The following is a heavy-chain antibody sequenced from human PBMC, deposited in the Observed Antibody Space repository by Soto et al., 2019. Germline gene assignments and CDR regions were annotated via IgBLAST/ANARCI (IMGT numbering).Heavy chain of an antibody. CDR1: GYTFANYG. D-gene: IGHD3-9*01. CDR3: TRDGVTLPGYARN. V-gene: IGHV1-18*01. Sequence: GASVKVSCKTFGYTFANYGISWVRQAPGQGLEWMGWISALDGNTQYAQTAQGRVTMTTDTSTSTAYMELRSLTSDDTALYYCTRDGVTLPGYARNWGQGTLVIVSS. CDR2: ISALDGNT. J-gene: IGHJ4*02.